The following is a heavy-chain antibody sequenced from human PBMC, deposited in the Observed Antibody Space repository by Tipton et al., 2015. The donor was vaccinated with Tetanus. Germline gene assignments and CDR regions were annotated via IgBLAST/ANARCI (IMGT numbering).Heavy chain of an antibody. V-gene: IGHV5-51*01. CDR1: GYSFTSYW. CDR2: IYPGDSDT. CDR3: ARATTVTTSGLGWFDP. Sequence: VQLVQSGAEVKKPGESLKISCKGSGYSFTSYWIGWVRQMPGKGLEWMGIIYPGDSDTRYSPSFQGQVTISADKSISTAYLQWSSLKASDTAMYYCARATTVTTSGLGWFDPWGQGTLVTVSS. J-gene: IGHJ5*02. D-gene: IGHD4-11*01.